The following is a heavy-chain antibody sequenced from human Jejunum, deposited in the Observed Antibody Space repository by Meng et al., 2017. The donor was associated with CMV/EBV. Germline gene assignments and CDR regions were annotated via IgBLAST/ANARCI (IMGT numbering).Heavy chain of an antibody. V-gene: IGHV4-39*07. J-gene: IGHJ4*02. Sequence: VSGGSVSSSTCYWGWIRQPPGKGLEWIGAIYYGGSSYYNPSLKSRVTISTDASKNQFSLNLSSVTAADTAVYYCVRDARQWLAGGDQWGQGTLVTVSS. D-gene: IGHD6-19*01. CDR2: IYYGGSS. CDR3: VRDARQWLAGGDQ. CDR1: GGSVSSSTCY.